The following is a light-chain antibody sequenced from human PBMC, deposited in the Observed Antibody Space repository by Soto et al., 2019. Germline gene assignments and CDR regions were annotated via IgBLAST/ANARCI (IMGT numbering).Light chain of an antibody. CDR2: AAS. J-gene: IGKJ2*02. CDR3: QQSFNTPRT. Sequence: DIQMPQSPSSLSASVGARVTITCRASQRISRYLNWYQQKPGKAPNLLISAASTLQSGVPSRFSGSGFDSDFTLTITSLQPEDVATYYCQQSFNTPRTFGQGTKVDIK. V-gene: IGKV1-39*01. CDR1: QRISRY.